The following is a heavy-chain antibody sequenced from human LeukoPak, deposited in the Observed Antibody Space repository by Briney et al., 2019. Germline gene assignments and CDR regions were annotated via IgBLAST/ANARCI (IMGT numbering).Heavy chain of an antibody. J-gene: IGHJ4*02. V-gene: IGHV3-48*01. CDR2: ISSTSADI. CDR1: GFIFSNHG. D-gene: IGHD6-13*01. Sequence: GGSLRLSCTASGFIFSNHGMNWVRQAPGKGLEWISYISSTSADIYYADSVEGRFTISRDNAKNSLYLQMNSLRAEDTAVYYCAREKTTGYSSSWYAGDYWGQGTLVTVSS. CDR3: AREKTTGYSSSWYAGDY.